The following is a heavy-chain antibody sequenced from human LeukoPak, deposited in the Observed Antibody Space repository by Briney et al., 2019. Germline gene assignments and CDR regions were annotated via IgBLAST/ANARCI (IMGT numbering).Heavy chain of an antibody. CDR1: GYTFTSYD. V-gene: IGHV1-8*03. D-gene: IGHD1-26*01. CDR3: ARTVGATIWFDP. CDR2: MNPNSGNT. J-gene: IGHJ5*02. Sequence: ASVKVSCKASGYTFTSYDINWVRQATGQGLEWMGWMNPNSGNTGYAQKFQGRVTITRNTSISTAYMELSSLRSEDTAVYYCARTVGATIWFDPWGQGTLVTVSS.